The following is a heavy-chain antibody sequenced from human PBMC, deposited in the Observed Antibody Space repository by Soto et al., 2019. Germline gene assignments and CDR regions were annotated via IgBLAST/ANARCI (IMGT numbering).Heavy chain of an antibody. Sequence: GGSLRLSCAASGFTFSSYAMHWVRQAPGKGLEWVAVISYDGSNKYYADSVKGRFTISRDNSKNTLYLQMNSLRAEDTAVYYCARVSSFIFGEYSYDYWGQGTLVTVSS. CDR1: GFTFSSYA. CDR3: ARVSSFIFGEYSYDY. CDR2: ISYDGSNK. D-gene: IGHD5-18*01. V-gene: IGHV3-30-3*01. J-gene: IGHJ4*02.